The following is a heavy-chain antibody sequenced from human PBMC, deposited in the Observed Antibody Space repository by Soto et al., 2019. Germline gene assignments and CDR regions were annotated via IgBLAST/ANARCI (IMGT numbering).Heavy chain of an antibody. CDR3: ARASIAARRGFDY. CDR2: IYYSGST. D-gene: IGHD6-6*01. CDR1: GGSISSGGYY. V-gene: IGHV4-31*03. J-gene: IGHJ4*02. Sequence: KTSETLSLTCTVSGGSISSGGYYWSWIRQHPGKGLEWIGYIYYSGSTYYNPSLKGRVTISVDTSKNQFSLKLSSVTAADTAVYYCARASIAARRGFDYWGQGTLVTVSS.